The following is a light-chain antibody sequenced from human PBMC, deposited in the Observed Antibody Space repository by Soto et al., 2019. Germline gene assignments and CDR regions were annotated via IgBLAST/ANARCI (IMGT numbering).Light chain of an antibody. J-gene: IGLJ3*02. Sequence: QSALTQPASVSGSPGQSITISCTGTSSDVGSYNLVSWYQQHPGKAPKLMIYEVSKRPSGVSNRFSGSKSGNTASLTISGLQAEDAADYYCCSYAGSSTPLVFGGGTKLTVL. CDR3: CSYAGSSTPLV. CDR2: EVS. V-gene: IGLV2-23*02. CDR1: SSDVGSYNL.